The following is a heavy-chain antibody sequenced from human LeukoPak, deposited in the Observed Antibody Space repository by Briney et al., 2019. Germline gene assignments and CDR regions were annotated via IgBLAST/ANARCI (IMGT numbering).Heavy chain of an antibody. CDR2: ISVSGAST. Sequence: GGTLRLSCAASGYTFNNYGMSWVRQAPGKGLEWVSGISVSGASTYYADSVKGRFTISRDNSKNTLYLQMNSLRVEDTAVYYCAKVLDWRSVGPSDVFDVWGQGTMVTVSS. J-gene: IGHJ3*01. V-gene: IGHV3-23*01. CDR1: GYTFNNYG. D-gene: IGHD3-9*01. CDR3: AKVLDWRSVGPSDVFDV.